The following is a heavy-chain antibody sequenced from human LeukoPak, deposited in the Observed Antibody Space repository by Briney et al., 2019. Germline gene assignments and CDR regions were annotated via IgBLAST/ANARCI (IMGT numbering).Heavy chain of an antibody. Sequence: GGSLRLSCAASAFTFNNYAMSWVRQAPGKGLEWVSVISGSGGSTYYADSVKGRFTISRDNSKNTLYLQMNSLRAEETAVYYCAKDRGVIVPAGMATWGQGALVTVSS. D-gene: IGHD2-2*01. CDR1: AFTFNNYA. CDR2: ISGSGGST. CDR3: AKDRGVIVPAGMAT. J-gene: IGHJ5*02. V-gene: IGHV3-23*01.